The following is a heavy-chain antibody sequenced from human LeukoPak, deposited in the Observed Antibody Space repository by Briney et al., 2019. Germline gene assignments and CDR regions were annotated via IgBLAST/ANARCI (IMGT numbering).Heavy chain of an antibody. CDR2: IRSKANSYAT. V-gene: IGHV3-73*01. Sequence: PGGSLRLSCAASGFTFSGSAMHWVRQASGKGLEWVGRIRSKANSYATAYAASVKGRFTISRDDSKNTAYLQMNSLTAEDTALYYCARRRRLGDFPHYYYMDVWGKGTTVTVSS. D-gene: IGHD3-16*01. CDR3: ARRRRLGDFPHYYYMDV. CDR1: GFTFSGSA. J-gene: IGHJ6*03.